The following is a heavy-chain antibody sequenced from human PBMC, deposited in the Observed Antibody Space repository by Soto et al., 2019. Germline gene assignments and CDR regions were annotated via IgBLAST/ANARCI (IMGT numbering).Heavy chain of an antibody. J-gene: IGHJ3*01. Sequence: GGSLRLSCAASGFTFGIYAMSWARQAPGKGLEWVASITGSGLDTYYVDSVKGRFTISRDNSNSTLFLQMKSLRAEDTAIYFCAKDPSRIIPGAYFGALHVWGQETVVTVSS. V-gene: IGHV3-23*01. CDR1: GFTFGIYA. CDR3: AKDPSRIIPGAYFGALHV. CDR2: ITGSGLDT. D-gene: IGHD3-3*01.